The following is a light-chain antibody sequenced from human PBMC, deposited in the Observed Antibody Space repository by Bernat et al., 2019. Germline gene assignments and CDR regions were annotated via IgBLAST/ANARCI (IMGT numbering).Light chain of an antibody. Sequence: DIVMTQTPLFSPVTLGQPASISCRSSESLVHSNGNTYLTWLHQRPGQPPRLLIYRISNRFSGVPVRFSVSGAGTDFTLKISRVGADDVGVYYCMQATHFPWTFGQGTEVEIK. J-gene: IGKJ1*01. CDR3: MQATHFPWT. CDR1: ESLVHSNGNTY. CDR2: RIS. V-gene: IGKV2-24*01.